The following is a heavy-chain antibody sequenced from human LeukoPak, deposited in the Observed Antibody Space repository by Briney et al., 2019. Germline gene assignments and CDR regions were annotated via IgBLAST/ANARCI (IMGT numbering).Heavy chain of an antibody. J-gene: IGHJ4*02. D-gene: IGHD3-10*01. CDR2: ISPNTGGS. Sequence: ASVKVSCKTSGYTFTGHYIHWVRQAPGQGLEWVGWISPNTGGSNYAQKFQGRVSMTRDTFISTAHMELSSLNSDDTAVYYCAREDYGSGSYYCDYWGQGTLVTVSS. CDR1: GYTFTGHY. CDR3: AREDYGSGSYYCDY. V-gene: IGHV1-2*02.